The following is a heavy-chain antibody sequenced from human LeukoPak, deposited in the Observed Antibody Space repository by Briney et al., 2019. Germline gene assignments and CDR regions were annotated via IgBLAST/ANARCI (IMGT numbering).Heavy chain of an antibody. CDR1: GFTFSSYA. Sequence: SGGSLRLSCAASGFTFSSYAMSWVRQAPGKGLEWVSAISGSGATTYYTDSAKGRFTISRDNSKITLYLQMDSLRAEDTAMYYCAKLIVGARSLFDFRGQGILVTVSS. CDR3: AKLIVGARSLFDF. D-gene: IGHD1-26*01. V-gene: IGHV3-23*01. CDR2: ISGSGATT. J-gene: IGHJ4*02.